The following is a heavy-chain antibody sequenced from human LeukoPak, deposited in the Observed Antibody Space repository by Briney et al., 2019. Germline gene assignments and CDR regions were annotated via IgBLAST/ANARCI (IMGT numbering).Heavy chain of an antibody. CDR1: GYSISSGYY. D-gene: IGHD3-10*01. CDR2: IYHSGST. V-gene: IGHV4-38-2*02. Sequence: PSETLSLTCTVSGYSISSGYYWGWIRPPPGKGLEWIGSIYHSGSTYYNPSLKSRVTISVDTSKNQFSLKLSSVTAADTAVYYCARHRSYYYGSGSYRNWFDPWGQGTLVTVSS. J-gene: IGHJ5*02. CDR3: ARHRSYYYGSGSYRNWFDP.